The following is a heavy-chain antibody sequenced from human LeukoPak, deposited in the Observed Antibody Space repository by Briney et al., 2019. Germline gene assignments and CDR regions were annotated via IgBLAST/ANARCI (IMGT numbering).Heavy chain of an antibody. CDR1: GASISSYL. Sequence: SETLSLTCTVSGASISSYLWTWIRQSPGKGLEWIGYISNIGTTNYNPSLKSRVTISGDTSKNQFSLKLSYVTAADTAVYYCTRDRSALDTWGQGTMVTVSS. J-gene: IGHJ3*02. V-gene: IGHV4-59*01. CDR2: ISNIGTT. CDR3: TRDRSALDT.